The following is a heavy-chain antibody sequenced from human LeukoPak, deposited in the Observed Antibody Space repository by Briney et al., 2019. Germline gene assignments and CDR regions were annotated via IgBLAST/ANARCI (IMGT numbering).Heavy chain of an antibody. CDR3: ARGITIFGVVTRSTYNWFVP. D-gene: IGHD3-3*01. J-gene: IGHJ5*02. Sequence: GRTLRLSYAATAFTCSSDNMNWVRQAPGKGLEWVSYISSSSSTIYYADSVKGRFTISRDNAKNSLYLQMNSLRAEDTAVYHCARGITIFGVVTRSTYNWFVPWGQGILV. CDR2: ISSSSSTI. V-gene: IGHV3-48*01. CDR1: AFTCSSDN.